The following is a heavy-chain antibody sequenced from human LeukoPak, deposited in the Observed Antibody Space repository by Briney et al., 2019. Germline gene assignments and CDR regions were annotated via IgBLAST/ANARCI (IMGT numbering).Heavy chain of an antibody. Sequence: GASVKVSCKASGYTFTSYYMHWVRQAPGQGLEWMGWISTYNGNTNYAQKLQGRVTMTTDTSTSTAYMELRSLRSDDTAVYYCARLVAGTYFDYWGQGTLVTVTS. D-gene: IGHD6-19*01. J-gene: IGHJ4*02. V-gene: IGHV1-18*04. CDR1: GYTFTSYY. CDR2: ISTYNGNT. CDR3: ARLVAGTYFDY.